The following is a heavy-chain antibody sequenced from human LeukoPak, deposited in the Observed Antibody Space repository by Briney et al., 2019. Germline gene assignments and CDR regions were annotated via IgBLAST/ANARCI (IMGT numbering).Heavy chain of an antibody. V-gene: IGHV3-7*05. J-gene: IGHJ4*02. CDR3: ARGALIPLRY. CDR1: GFTFSSYW. D-gene: IGHD2-21*01. Sequence: GGSLRLSCAASGFTFSSYWMSWVRQAPGKGLEWVANIKEDGSEKHYVDSVKGRFTISRDNAKNSLYVEMNSLRAEDTAVYYCARGALIPLRYWGQATLVTVSS. CDR2: IKEDGSEK.